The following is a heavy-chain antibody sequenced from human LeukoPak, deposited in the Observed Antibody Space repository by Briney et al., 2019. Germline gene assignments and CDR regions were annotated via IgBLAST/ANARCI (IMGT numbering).Heavy chain of an antibody. V-gene: IGHV6-1*01. CDR3: ASYAFDI. Sequence: SQTLSLTCVISGDSVSSNSAAWNWIRQSPSRGLEWLGRTYYRSKWYNDYAPSVKSRITINPDTTKNQFSLQLNSVTPEDTAMYYCASYAFDIWGQGTMVTVSS. J-gene: IGHJ3*02. CDR1: GDSVSSNSAA. CDR2: TYYRSKWYN.